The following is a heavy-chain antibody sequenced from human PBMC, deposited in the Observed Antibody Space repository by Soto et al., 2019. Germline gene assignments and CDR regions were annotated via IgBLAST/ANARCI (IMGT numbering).Heavy chain of an antibody. Sequence: EVPLVESGGGLIQPGGSLRLSCAASGFSVSANYMNWVRQAPGKGLQWVSLLYAGGATFYADSVKGRFTISRDSSQNTVYLQMDSLRVEDTAVYYCATQRTNDYGDPNDALAIWGQGTVVSVSS. CDR3: ATQRTNDYGDPNDALAI. CDR2: LYAGGAT. V-gene: IGHV3-53*01. D-gene: IGHD4-17*01. CDR1: GFSVSANY. J-gene: IGHJ3*02.